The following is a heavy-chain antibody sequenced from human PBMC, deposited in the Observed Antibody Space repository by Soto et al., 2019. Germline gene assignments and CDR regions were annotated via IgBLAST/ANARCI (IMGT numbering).Heavy chain of an antibody. J-gene: IGHJ6*02. D-gene: IGHD3-10*01. CDR2: INHSGST. V-gene: IGHV4-34*01. CDR1: GGSFSGYY. Sequence: SETLSLTCAVYGGSFSGYYWSWIRQPPGKGLEWIGEINHSGSTNYNPSLKSRVTISVDTSKNQFSLKLSSVTAADTAVYYCASALWFGELFDGMDVWGQGTTVTVSS. CDR3: ASALWFGELFDGMDV.